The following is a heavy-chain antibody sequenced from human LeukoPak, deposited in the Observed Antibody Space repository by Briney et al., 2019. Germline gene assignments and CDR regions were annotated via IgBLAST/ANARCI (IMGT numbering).Heavy chain of an antibody. V-gene: IGHV4-39*07. CDR1: GGSISSSSYY. Sequence: SETLSLTCTVSGGSISSSSYYWGWLRQPPGKGLKWIGSIYYSGSTYYNPSLKSRVTISVDTSKNQFSLKLSSVTAADTAVFYCARENSGSYREFDCWGQGTLVTVSS. CDR2: IYYSGST. CDR3: ARENSGSYREFDC. D-gene: IGHD1-26*01. J-gene: IGHJ4*02.